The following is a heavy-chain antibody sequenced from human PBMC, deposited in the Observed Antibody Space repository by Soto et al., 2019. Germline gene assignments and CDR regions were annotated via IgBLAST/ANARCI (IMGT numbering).Heavy chain of an antibody. D-gene: IGHD3-22*01. V-gene: IGHV3-30-3*01. Sequence: QVQLVESGGGVVQPGRSLRLSCAASGFTFSSYAMHWVRQAPGKGLEWVAVISYDGSNKYYADSVKGRFTISRDNSKNTLYLQMNSLRAEDTAVYYCARDEGYYDSSGYDYDYGMDVWGQGTTVTVSS. CDR1: GFTFSSYA. CDR2: ISYDGSNK. CDR3: ARDEGYYDSSGYDYDYGMDV. J-gene: IGHJ6*02.